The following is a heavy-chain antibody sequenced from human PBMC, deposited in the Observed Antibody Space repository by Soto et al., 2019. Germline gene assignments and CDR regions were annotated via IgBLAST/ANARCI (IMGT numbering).Heavy chain of an antibody. CDR3: ARRSRTYCSSTSCPTSDFDY. J-gene: IGHJ4*02. CDR2: INHSGST. Sequence: SETLSLTCAVYGGSFSGYYWSWIRQPPGKGLEWIGEINHSGSTNYNPSLKSRVTISVDTSKNQFSLKLSSVTAADTAVYYCARRSRTYCSSTSCPTSDFDYWGQGTLVTVSS. CDR1: GGSFSGYY. D-gene: IGHD2-2*01. V-gene: IGHV4-34*01.